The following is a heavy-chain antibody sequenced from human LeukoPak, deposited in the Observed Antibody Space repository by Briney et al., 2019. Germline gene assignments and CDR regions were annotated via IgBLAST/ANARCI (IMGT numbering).Heavy chain of an antibody. D-gene: IGHD4-17*01. J-gene: IGHJ5*02. Sequence: GGSLRLSCVASGFTFSRSAMHWVRQAPGKGLEWVAIISYDGGNKYYADSVKGRFTISRDNSKNTLYLQMNSLRAEDTAVYYCARDSATVTSTSSWFDPWGLGTLVTVSS. CDR3: ARDSATVTSTSSWFDP. CDR1: GFTFSRSA. V-gene: IGHV3-30*04. CDR2: ISYDGGNK.